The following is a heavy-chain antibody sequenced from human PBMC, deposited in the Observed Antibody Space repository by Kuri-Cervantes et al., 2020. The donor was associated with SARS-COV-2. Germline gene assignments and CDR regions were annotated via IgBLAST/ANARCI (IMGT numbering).Heavy chain of an antibody. J-gene: IGHJ4*02. Sequence: GGSLRLSCAASGFTFSDYYMSWIRQAPGKGLEWVSYISSSGSTIYYADSVKGRFTISRDSAKNSLYLQMNSLRAEDTAVYYCARSSVPAEFDYWGQGTLVTVSS. D-gene: IGHD2-2*01. V-gene: IGHV3-11*04. CDR1: GFTFSDYY. CDR3: ARSSVPAEFDY. CDR2: ISSSGSTI.